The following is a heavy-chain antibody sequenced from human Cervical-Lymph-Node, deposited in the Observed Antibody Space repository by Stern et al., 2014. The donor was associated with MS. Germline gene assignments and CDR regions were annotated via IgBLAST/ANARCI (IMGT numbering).Heavy chain of an antibody. V-gene: IGHV1-69*01. CDR3: ALSSETSDRWYSLGYDL. CDR2: IFPVCGTP. Sequence: VQLVESGAAVTKPGSSVKVSCKVSGGTFSKFPGSWVRHAPGPGLAWMGGIFPVCGTPTCAKEFRGRVTITADVSTSTVYMELSSLRSDDTAVYYCALSSETSDRWYSLGYDLWGQGTLVTVSS. CDR1: GGTFSKFP. J-gene: IGHJ5*02. D-gene: IGHD6-13*01.